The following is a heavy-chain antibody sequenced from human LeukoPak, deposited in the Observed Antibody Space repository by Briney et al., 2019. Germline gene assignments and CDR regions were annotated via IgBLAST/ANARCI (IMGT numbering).Heavy chain of an antibody. CDR2: ISWNSGSI. J-gene: IGHJ4*02. D-gene: IGHD4-17*01. V-gene: IGHV3-9*01. CDR1: GFTFDDYA. Sequence: GGSLRLSCAASGFTFDDYAMHWVRQAPGKGLEWVSGISWNSGSIGYADSVKGRFTISRDNAKNSLYLQMNSLRAEDTAVYYCARTPGYYGDLYFDYWGQGTLVTVSS. CDR3: ARTPGYYGDLYFDY.